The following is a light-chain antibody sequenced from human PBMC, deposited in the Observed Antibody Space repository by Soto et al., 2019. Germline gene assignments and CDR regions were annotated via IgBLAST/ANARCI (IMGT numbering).Light chain of an antibody. CDR2: GAS. CDR1: QSVSYSY. V-gene: IGKV3-20*01. J-gene: IGKJ1*01. Sequence: EIVLTQSPGTLYLSPGERATLSCRASQSVSYSYLAWYQQKPGQAPRLLIYGASSRATGIPDRFSGSGPGTDFTRTISRLEPEDFAVYYCQEYGSSPVTCGQGTKVEIK. CDR3: QEYGSSPVT.